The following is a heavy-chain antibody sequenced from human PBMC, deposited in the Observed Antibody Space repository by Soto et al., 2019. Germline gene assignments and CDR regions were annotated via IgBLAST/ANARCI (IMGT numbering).Heavy chain of an antibody. D-gene: IGHD5-18*01. Sequence: QVHLVQSGAEVKKPRSSVKVSCKTSGGSFSKYSISWLRQAPGQGLEWMGGIIPISVTTHYAQRFQGRVTITADDLTTTSYMEVSSLKFEDTAVYYCAASRWIQLWTADFWGQGTRVTVSS. J-gene: IGHJ4*02. V-gene: IGHV1-69*01. CDR2: IIPISVTT. CDR3: AASRWIQLWTADF. CDR1: GGSFSKYS.